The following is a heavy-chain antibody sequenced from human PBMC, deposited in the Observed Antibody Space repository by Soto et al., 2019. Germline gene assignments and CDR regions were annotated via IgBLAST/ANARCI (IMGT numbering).Heavy chain of an antibody. CDR1: GYTFTSYA. Sequence: ASVKVSCKASGYTFTSYAMHWVRQAPGQRLEWMGWINAGNGNTKYSQKFQGRVTITRDTSASTAYMELSSLRSEDTAVYYCARSRGYCSGGSCYPISPRGAFDIWGQGTMVTVSS. J-gene: IGHJ3*02. CDR2: INAGNGNT. V-gene: IGHV1-3*01. D-gene: IGHD2-15*01. CDR3: ARSRGYCSGGSCYPISPRGAFDI.